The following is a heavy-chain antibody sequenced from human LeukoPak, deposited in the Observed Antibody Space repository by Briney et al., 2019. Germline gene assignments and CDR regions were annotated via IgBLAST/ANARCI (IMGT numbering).Heavy chain of an antibody. CDR2: ITSSGRST. CDR3: TRDPDYGDPD. CDR1: GFSSSDHY. V-gene: IGHV3-11*01. J-gene: IGHJ4*02. Sequence: GGSLRLSCTASGFSSSDHYMTWMRQAPGKGLEWISYITSSGRSTDYADSVKGRFIISRDNAMNSLFLQMSSLRVDDTAVYYCTRDPDYGDPDWGQGTLVTVSS. D-gene: IGHD2-21*01.